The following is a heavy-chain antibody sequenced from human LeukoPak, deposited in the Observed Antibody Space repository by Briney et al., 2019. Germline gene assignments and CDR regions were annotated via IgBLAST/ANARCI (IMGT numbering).Heavy chain of an antibody. CDR2: IYSGGST. CDR3: AKDRYYYDSSGYFY. Sequence: PGGSLRLSCAASEFTFSIYWMHWVRQAPGKGLEWVSVIYSGGSTYYADSVKGRFTISRDNSKNTLYLQMNSLRAEDTAVYYCAKDRYYYDSSGYFYWGQGTLVTVSS. V-gene: IGHV3-53*01. J-gene: IGHJ4*02. D-gene: IGHD3-22*01. CDR1: EFTFSIYW.